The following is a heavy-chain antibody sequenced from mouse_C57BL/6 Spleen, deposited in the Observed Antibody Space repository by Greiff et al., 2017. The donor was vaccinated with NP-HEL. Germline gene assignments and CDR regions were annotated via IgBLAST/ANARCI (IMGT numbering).Heavy chain of an antibody. CDR1: GYTFTDYE. CDR3: TSETTVVATYYAMDY. V-gene: IGHV1-15*01. D-gene: IGHD1-1*01. J-gene: IGHJ4*01. CDR2: IDPETGGT. Sequence: VQLQQSGAELVRPGASVTLSCKASGYTFTDYEMHWVKQTPVHGLEWIGAIDPETGGTAYNQKFKGKAILTADKSSSTAYMELRSLTSEDSAVYYCTSETTVVATYYAMDYWGQGTSVTVSS.